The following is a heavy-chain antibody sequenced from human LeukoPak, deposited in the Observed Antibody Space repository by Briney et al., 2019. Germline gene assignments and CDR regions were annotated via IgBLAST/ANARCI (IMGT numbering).Heavy chain of an antibody. D-gene: IGHD4-17*01. CDR3: ARVPDYGDYVKLWFDP. CDR1: GGSISSYY. J-gene: IGHJ5*02. CDR2: IYYSGST. V-gene: IGHV4-59*01. Sequence: SETLSLTCTVSGGSISSYYWSWIRQPPGEGLEWIGYIYYSGSTNYDPSLKSRVTISVDTSKNQFSLKLSSVTAADTAVYYCARVPDYGDYVKLWFDPWGQGTLVTVSS.